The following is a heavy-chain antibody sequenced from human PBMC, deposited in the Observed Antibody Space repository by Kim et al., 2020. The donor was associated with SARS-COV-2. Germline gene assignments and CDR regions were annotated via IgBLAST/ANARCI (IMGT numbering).Heavy chain of an antibody. D-gene: IGHD1-26*01. J-gene: IGHJ3*02. V-gene: IGHV3-15*01. CDR2: IKSKTDGGTT. CDR1: GFTFSNAR. CDR3: TTERTEPWELRDDAFDI. Sequence: GGSLRLSCAASGFTFSNARMSWVRQAPGKGLEWVGRIKSKTDGGTTDYAAPVKGRFTISRDDSKNTLYLQMNRLKTEDTAVYYCTTERTEPWELRDDAFDIWGQGTMVTVSS.